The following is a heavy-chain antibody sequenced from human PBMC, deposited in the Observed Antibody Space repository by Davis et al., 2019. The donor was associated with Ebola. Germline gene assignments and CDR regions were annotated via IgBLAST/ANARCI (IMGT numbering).Heavy chain of an antibody. D-gene: IGHD5-18*01. CDR1: GFTFSAYY. J-gene: IGHJ6*04. CDR3: ARDFGSSYSYGLDYYGMDV. CDR2: ISSSSITI. Sequence: GGSLRLSCAASGFTFSAYYMSWIRQAPGKGLEWVSYISSSSITIYYADSVKGRFTISRDNAKNSLYLQMNSLRAEDTAVYYCARDFGSSYSYGLDYYGMDVWGKGTTVTVSS. V-gene: IGHV3-11*01.